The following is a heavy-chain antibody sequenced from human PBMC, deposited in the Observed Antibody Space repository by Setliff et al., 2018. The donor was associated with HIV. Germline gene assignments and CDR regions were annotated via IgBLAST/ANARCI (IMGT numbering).Heavy chain of an antibody. CDR1: GGTFGSYA. D-gene: IGHD3-22*01. J-gene: IGHJ6*03. CDR3: ARARTDYYDRGRRSHYYIDV. V-gene: IGHV1-2*02. CDR2: INPNNGVT. Sequence: ASVKVSCKASGGTFGSYAIHWVRQAPGQGLEWLGWINPNNGVTNYAQNFQGRVTMTRDTSISKAYMELSSLTSDDTAVYYCARARTDYYDRGRRSHYYIDVWARGATVTVSS.